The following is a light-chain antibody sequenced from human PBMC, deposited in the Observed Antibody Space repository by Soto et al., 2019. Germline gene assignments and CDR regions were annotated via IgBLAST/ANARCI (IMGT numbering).Light chain of an antibody. Sequence: DIQMTQSPSSLSASVGDRVTITCRASQTITNYLNWYQQKPGKAPKLLIYAASTLLSGVPSRFTGGGSGTDFTLNIDSLQPEDFATYFCQQSYSSPWTFGQGTKVEI. CDR3: QQSYSSPWT. J-gene: IGKJ1*01. CDR2: AAS. V-gene: IGKV1-39*01. CDR1: QTITNY.